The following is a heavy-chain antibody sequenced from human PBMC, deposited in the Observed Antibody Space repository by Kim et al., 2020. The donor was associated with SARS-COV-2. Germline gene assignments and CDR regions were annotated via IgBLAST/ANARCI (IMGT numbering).Heavy chain of an antibody. CDR2: ISSSSSYI. D-gene: IGHD2-21*02. V-gene: IGHV3-21*04. J-gene: IGHJ4*02. CDR1: GFTFSSYS. Sequence: GGSLRLSCAASGFTFSSYSMNWVRQAPGKGLEWVSSISSSSSYIYYADSVKGRFTISRDNAKNSLYLQMKSLRAEDTAVYYCARGPYCGGDCYPLVYFDYLGQGTLVTVSS. CDR3: ARGPYCGGDCYPLVYFDY.